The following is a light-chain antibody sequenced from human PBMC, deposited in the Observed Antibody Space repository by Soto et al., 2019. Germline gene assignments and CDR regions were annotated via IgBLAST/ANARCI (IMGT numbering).Light chain of an antibody. CDR3: QQYNNWPPAWT. V-gene: IGKV3-15*01. CDR2: GAS. CDR1: QSVSSN. J-gene: IGKJ1*01. Sequence: EIVMTQSPATLSVSPGERATLSCRASQSVSSNLAWYQQKPGQAPRLLIYGASTRATGIPARFSGSGSGTAFTLTISSLQSEDCGVYYCQQYNNWPPAWTFGQGNKVELK.